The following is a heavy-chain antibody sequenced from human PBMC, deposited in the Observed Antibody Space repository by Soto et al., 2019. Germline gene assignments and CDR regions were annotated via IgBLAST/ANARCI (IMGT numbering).Heavy chain of an antibody. CDR2: ISYTGTT. CDR3: ARAALGEVAKPGEVFWFDP. J-gene: IGHJ5*02. CDR1: GDSVKTWAYS. D-gene: IGHD3-16*01. Sequence: SETMALSCAVCGDSVKTWAYSWTCIRQPPGKGLEWIGYISYTGTTHYNPSLLSLVTILVDTSKNQFSLRLSSVTAADTAVYYCARAALGEVAKPGEVFWFDPWGQGTLDTVSS. V-gene: IGHV4-30-4*01.